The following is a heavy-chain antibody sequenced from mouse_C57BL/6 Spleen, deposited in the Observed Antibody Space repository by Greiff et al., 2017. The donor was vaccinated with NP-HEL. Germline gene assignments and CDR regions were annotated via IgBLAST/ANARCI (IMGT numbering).Heavy chain of an antibody. J-gene: IGHJ4*01. Sequence: QVQLQQSGAELVKPGASVKISCKASGYAFSSYWMNWVKQRPGKGLEWIGQIYPGDGDTNYNGKFKGKATLTADKSSSTAYMQLSSLTSEDSAVYFCARTYDYYGSSYAMDYWGQGTSVTVSS. V-gene: IGHV1-80*01. CDR1: GYAFSSYW. D-gene: IGHD1-1*01. CDR3: ARTYDYYGSSYAMDY. CDR2: IYPGDGDT.